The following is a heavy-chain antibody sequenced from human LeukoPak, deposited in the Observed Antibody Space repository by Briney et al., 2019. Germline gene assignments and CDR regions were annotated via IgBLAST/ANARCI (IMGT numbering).Heavy chain of an antibody. J-gene: IGHJ4*02. D-gene: IGHD3-10*01. CDR1: GVSISTNTYY. CDR2: IHHRGTT. V-gene: IGHV4-39*07. CDR3: ARVTYNGYQHFDY. Sequence: SETLSLTCIVSGVSISTNTYYWGWIRLPPGKGLEWFGGIHHRGTTYYNPSLRSRVTISVDTSKNQFSLRLTSVTAADTAVYYCARVTYNGYQHFDYWGQGNLVTVS.